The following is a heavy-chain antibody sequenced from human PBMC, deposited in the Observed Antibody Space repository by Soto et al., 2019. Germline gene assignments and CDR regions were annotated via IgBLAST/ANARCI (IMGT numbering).Heavy chain of an antibody. CDR2: ISGSGGST. V-gene: IGHV3-23*01. J-gene: IGHJ6*02. CDR1: GFTFSSYA. D-gene: IGHD1-26*01. CDR3: AKEGGGSYYFDYYYGMDV. Sequence: GGSLRLSCAASGFTFSSYAMSWVRQAPGKGLEGVSAISGSGGSTYYADSVKGRFTISRDNSKNTLYLQMNSLRAEDTAVYYCAKEGGGSYYFDYYYGMDVWGQGTTVTVSS.